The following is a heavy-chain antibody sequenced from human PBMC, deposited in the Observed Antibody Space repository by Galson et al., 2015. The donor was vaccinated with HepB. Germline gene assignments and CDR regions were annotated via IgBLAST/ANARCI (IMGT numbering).Heavy chain of an antibody. CDR3: ARILTVCCY. J-gene: IGHJ4*02. D-gene: IGHD3-9*01. CDR2: IKPEGSDK. Sequence: SLRLSCAASGFTFSSYWMSWVRQAPGKGLEWVANIKPEGSDKYYVDSVKGRFTISRDNAENSLYLQMNTLTAEDTAVYYCARILTVCCYWGQGTLVTVSS. CDR1: GFTFSSYW. V-gene: IGHV3-7*03.